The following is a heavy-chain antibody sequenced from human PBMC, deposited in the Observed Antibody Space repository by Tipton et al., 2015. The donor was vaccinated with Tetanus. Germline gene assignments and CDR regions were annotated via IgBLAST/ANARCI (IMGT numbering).Heavy chain of an antibody. CDR2: IYPGDSDT. D-gene: IGHD2-8*01. V-gene: IGHV5-51*01. J-gene: IGHJ4*02. CDR3: ARAHCTDGVCNFDF. Sequence: QLVQSGGEVKKPGESLKISCKGSGYIVNNYWIGWVRQKPGKGLEWMGIIYPGDSDTRYSPSFQGQVTISVDKSINTAYLQWSSLKASDTSMFYCARAHCTDGVCNFDFWGQGALVTVAS. CDR1: GYIVNNYW.